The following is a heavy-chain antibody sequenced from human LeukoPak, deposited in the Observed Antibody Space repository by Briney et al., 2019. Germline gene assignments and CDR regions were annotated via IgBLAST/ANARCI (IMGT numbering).Heavy chain of an antibody. CDR1: GGSITSGGYY. Sequence: SETLSLTCTVSGGSITSGGYYWSWIRQHPEKGLEWIGYIYYSGSSYYNPSLKSRVTTSVDPSKNQFSLKLSSMTAADTAVYYCARSARSYGYDYWGQGTLVTVSS. CDR3: ARSARSYGYDY. J-gene: IGHJ4*02. V-gene: IGHV4-31*03. CDR2: IYYSGSS. D-gene: IGHD5-18*01.